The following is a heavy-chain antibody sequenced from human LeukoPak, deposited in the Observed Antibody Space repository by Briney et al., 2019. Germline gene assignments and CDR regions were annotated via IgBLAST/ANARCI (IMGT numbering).Heavy chain of an antibody. CDR1: GYTFTSYY. D-gene: IGHD5-18*01. CDR2: INPNSGGT. CDR3: ARGQGGYSYGYWFDP. V-gene: IGHV1-2*04. J-gene: IGHJ5*02. Sequence: ASVKVSCKASGYTFTSYYMHWVRQAPGQGLEWMGWINPNSGGTNYAQKFQGWVTMTRDTSISTAYMELSRLRSDDTAVYYCARGQGGYSYGYWFDPWGQGTLVTVSS.